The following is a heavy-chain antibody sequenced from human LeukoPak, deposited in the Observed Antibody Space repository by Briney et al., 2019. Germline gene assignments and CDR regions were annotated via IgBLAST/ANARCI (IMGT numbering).Heavy chain of an antibody. Sequence: GGSLRLSCAASGVTFSNYAMAWVRQAPGKGMEWVSGISGSGGSTYNADSVKGRFTISRDNSKNTQYLQMNSLRAEDTAVYYCAAKYSSSWSYYFDYWGQGTLVTVSS. CDR1: GVTFSNYA. D-gene: IGHD6-13*01. CDR2: ISGSGGST. CDR3: AAKYSSSWSYYFDY. J-gene: IGHJ4*02. V-gene: IGHV3-23*01.